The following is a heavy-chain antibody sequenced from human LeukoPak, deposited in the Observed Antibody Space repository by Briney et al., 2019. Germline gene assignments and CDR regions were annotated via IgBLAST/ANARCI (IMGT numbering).Heavy chain of an antibody. Sequence: SETLXXXXXXXXGSIXSXYXXWIRQXAGKXXEXIVRTHIRGSSKYNASLTRRLTMSVDTSKNQFSLKLSSVTAADTAVYYCARGSLAEEDVFDIWGQGTMVTVSS. CDR3: ARGSLAEEDVFDI. J-gene: IGHJ3*02. D-gene: IGHD3-10*01. CDR2: THIRGSS. CDR1: XGSIXSXY. V-gene: IGHV4-4*07.